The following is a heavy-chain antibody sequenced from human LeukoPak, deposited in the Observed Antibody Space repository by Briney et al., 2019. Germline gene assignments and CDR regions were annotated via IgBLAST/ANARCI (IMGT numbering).Heavy chain of an antibody. V-gene: IGHV3-23*01. CDR3: AKDQGSHGDY. CDR1: GFTFSSYA. Sequence: GESLKISCAASGFTFSSYAMSWVRQAPGKGLEWVSAISGSGGSTYYADSVKGRFTISRDNSKNTLYLQMNSLRAEDTAVYYCAKDQGSHGDYWGQGTLVTVSS. CDR2: ISGSGGST. J-gene: IGHJ4*02.